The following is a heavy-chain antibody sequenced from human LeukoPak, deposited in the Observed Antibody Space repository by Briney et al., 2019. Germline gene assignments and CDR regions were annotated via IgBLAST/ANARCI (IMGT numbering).Heavy chain of an antibody. Sequence: GGSLRLPCAASGFTFSSYAMSWVRQAPGKGLEWVSAISGSGGSTYYADSVKGRFTISRDNSKNTLYLQMNSLRAEDTAVYYCAKELLRFLEWFYGMDVWGQGTTVTVSS. V-gene: IGHV3-23*01. D-gene: IGHD3-3*01. J-gene: IGHJ6*02. CDR2: ISGSGGST. CDR1: GFTFSSYA. CDR3: AKELLRFLEWFYGMDV.